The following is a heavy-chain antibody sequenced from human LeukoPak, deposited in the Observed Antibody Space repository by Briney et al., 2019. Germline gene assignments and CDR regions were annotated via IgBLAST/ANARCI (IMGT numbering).Heavy chain of an antibody. D-gene: IGHD3-10*01. CDR2: IRYDGSNK. CDR3: AKEGILWFGELSPYYFDY. CDR1: GFTISSYG. J-gene: IGHJ4*02. Sequence: GGSLRLSCAASGFTISSYGMHWVRQDPGKGLEWAAFIRYDGSNKYYADSVKGRFTISRDNSKNTLYLQMNSLRAEDTAVYYCAKEGILWFGELSPYYFDYWGQGTLVTVSS. V-gene: IGHV3-30*02.